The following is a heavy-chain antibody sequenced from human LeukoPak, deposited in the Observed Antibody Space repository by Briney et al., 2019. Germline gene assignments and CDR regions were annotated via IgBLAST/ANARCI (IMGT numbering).Heavy chain of an antibody. CDR3: ASRFRSKWDLAH. V-gene: IGHV3-30*08. J-gene: IGHJ4*02. CDR2: ISDDGSNK. D-gene: IGHD1-26*01. Sequence: GGSLRLSCAASAFTFSSYAMHWVRQAPGKGLEWVAVISDDGSNKYYADSVKGRLSISRDNSKNTLYLQMNSLRAEDAAVYYCASRFRSKWDLAHWGQGTLVTVSS. CDR1: AFTFSSYA.